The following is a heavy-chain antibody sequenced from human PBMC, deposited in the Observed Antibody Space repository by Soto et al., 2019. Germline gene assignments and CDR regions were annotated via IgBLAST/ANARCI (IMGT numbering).Heavy chain of an antibody. Sequence: SETLSLTCTVSGGSISSYYWSWIRQPPGKGLEWIGYIYYSGSTNYNPSLKSRVTISVDTSKNQFSLKLSSVTAADTAVYYCARESPQMTTVTTDYYYYMDVWGKGTTVTVSS. CDR3: ARESPQMTTVTTDYYYYMDV. J-gene: IGHJ6*03. V-gene: IGHV4-59*01. D-gene: IGHD4-17*01. CDR2: IYYSGST. CDR1: GGSISSYY.